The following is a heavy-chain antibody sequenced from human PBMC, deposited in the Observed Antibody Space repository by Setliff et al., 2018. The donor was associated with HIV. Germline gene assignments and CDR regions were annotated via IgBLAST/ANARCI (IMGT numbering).Heavy chain of an antibody. CDR3: AREPTGDFWSGYSSRGLDY. Sequence: GASVKVSCKTSGFIFTDYQIHWVRQAPGQGLEWMGRFNPNSGVTNSPQKFQGRVTMTRDTSINTAYMELSRLTSDDTAFYYCAREPTGDFWSGYSSRGLDYWGHGTLVTVSS. D-gene: IGHD3-3*01. CDR1: GFIFTDYQ. V-gene: IGHV1-2*06. CDR2: FNPNSGVT. J-gene: IGHJ4*01.